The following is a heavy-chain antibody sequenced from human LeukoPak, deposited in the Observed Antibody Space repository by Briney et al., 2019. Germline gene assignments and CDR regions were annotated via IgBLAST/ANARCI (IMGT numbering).Heavy chain of an antibody. CDR3: AKELTAAAGGGIDY. V-gene: IGHV3-30*02. CDR1: GFTYSSYG. J-gene: IGHJ4*02. D-gene: IGHD6-13*01. Sequence: GGSPRLXCAASGFTYSSYGMHWVRQAPGKGLEWVAFIRYDGSNKYYADSVKGRFTISRDNSKNTLYLQMNSLRAEDTAVYYCAKELTAAAGGGIDYWGQGTLVTVSS. CDR2: IRYDGSNK.